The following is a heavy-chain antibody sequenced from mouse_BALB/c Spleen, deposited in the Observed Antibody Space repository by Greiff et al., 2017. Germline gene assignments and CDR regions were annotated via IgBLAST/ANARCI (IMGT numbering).Heavy chain of an antibody. J-gene: IGHJ3*01. CDR2: ISSGGST. CDR3: ARGRSTTRAWFAY. CDR1: GFTFSSYA. Sequence: EVMLVESGGDLVKPGGSLKLSCAASGFTFSSYAMSWVRQTPEKRLEWVASISSGGSTYYPDSVKGRFTISRDNARNILYLQMSSLRSEDTAMYYCARGRSTTRAWFAYWGQGTLVTVSA. D-gene: IGHD1-1*01. V-gene: IGHV5-6-5*01.